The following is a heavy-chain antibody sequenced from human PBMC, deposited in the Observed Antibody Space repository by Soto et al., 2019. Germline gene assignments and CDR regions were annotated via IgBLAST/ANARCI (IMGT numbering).Heavy chain of an antibody. V-gene: IGHV4-4*07. CDR3: ARGPFCGEECYFAY. CDR2: IYNSGLI. Sequence: SETLSLTCSVFGDSISRHYWSWIRQPAGKGLEYIGRIYNSGLINYNPSLESRVSMSVDPSKNQISLKLTSATAADTAIYYCARGPFCGEECYFAYWGQGTLVTVSS. J-gene: IGHJ4*02. CDR1: GDSISRHY. D-gene: IGHD2-21*01.